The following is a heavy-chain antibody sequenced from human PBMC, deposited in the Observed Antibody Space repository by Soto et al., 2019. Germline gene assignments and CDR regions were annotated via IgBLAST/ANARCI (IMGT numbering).Heavy chain of an antibody. Sequence: GGSLRLSCAASGFTFSSYSMNWVRQAPGKGLEWVSSISSSSSYIYYADSVKGRFTISRDNSKNTLYLQMNSLRAEDTAVFYCARDPSIAADCYFDYWGQGTLVTVSS. CDR2: ISSSSSYI. J-gene: IGHJ4*02. CDR3: ARDPSIAADCYFDY. V-gene: IGHV3-21*01. D-gene: IGHD6-6*01. CDR1: GFTFSSYS.